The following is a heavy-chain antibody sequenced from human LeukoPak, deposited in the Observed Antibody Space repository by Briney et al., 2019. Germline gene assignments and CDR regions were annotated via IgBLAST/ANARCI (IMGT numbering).Heavy chain of an antibody. CDR3: ARGFSGVIGRGNWFDS. V-gene: IGHV4-39*01. J-gene: IGHJ5*01. D-gene: IGHD2-8*01. Sequence: SETLSLTCTVSGGSISSSDHFWGWIRQPPGKGLEWIGSLYYSGSTYYNTPLKSRVTIFVDTSKNQFSLRLSFVTAADTDVYYCARGFSGVIGRGNWFDSWGQGTLVTVSS. CDR2: LYYSGST. CDR1: GGSISSSDHF.